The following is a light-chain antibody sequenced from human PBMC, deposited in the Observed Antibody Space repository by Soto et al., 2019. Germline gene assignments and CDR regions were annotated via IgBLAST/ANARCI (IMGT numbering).Light chain of an antibody. CDR2: DIS. CDR3: QQRSHWPRNT. V-gene: IGKV3-11*01. CDR1: QTVSRH. Sequence: EIVLTQSPATVSLSPGERATLSCRASQTVSRHLAWYQQKPGQAPRLLIYDISNRDTGIPARFSGSGSGTDFTLTISSLEPEDSAVYYCQQRSHWPRNTFGQETKLEIK. J-gene: IGKJ2*01.